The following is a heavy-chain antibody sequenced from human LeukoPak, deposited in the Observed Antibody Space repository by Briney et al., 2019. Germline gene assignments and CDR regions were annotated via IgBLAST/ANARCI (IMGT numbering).Heavy chain of an antibody. CDR3: ASASSGPQLHDAFDI. Sequence: ASVKVSCKASGYTFTSYGISWVRQAPGQGLEWMGWISAYNGNTNYAQKLQGRVTMTTDTSTSTAYMELRSLRSDDTAVYYCASASSGPQLHDAFDIWGQGTMVTVSS. D-gene: IGHD3-22*01. J-gene: IGHJ3*02. V-gene: IGHV1-18*01. CDR2: ISAYNGNT. CDR1: GYTFTSYG.